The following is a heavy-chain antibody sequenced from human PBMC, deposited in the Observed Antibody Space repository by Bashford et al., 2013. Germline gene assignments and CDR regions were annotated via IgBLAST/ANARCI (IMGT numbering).Heavy chain of an antibody. CDR2: ISYDGSNK. CDR3: VKGAKFLGSGAFDI. Sequence: GGSLRLSCAASGFTFSSYAMHWVRQAPGKGLEWVAVISYDGSNKYYADSVKGRFTISRDNSKNTLYLQMSSLRAEDTAVYYCVKGAKFLGSGAFDIWGQGTMVTVSS. V-gene: IGHV3-30*14. J-gene: IGHJ3*02. CDR1: GFTFSSYA. D-gene: IGHD2-15*01.